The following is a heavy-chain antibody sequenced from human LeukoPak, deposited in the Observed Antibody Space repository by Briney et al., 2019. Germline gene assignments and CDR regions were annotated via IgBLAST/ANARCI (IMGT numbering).Heavy chain of an antibody. D-gene: IGHD6-19*01. J-gene: IGHJ1*01. V-gene: IGHV3-23*01. Sequence: QPGGSLRLSCAASGFTFSSYAMSWVRQAPGKGLEWVSAISGSGGITDYADSVKGRFTISRDNSKNTLYLHMSSLRAEDMALYYCAKGFGSSGWYSAEYFQHWGQGTLVTVSS. CDR3: AKGFGSSGWYSAEYFQH. CDR1: GFTFSSYA. CDR2: ISGSGGIT.